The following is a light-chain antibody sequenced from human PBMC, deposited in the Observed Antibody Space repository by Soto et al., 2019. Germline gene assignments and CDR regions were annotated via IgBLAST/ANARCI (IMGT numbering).Light chain of an antibody. J-gene: IGLJ2*01. Sequence: QSALTQPASVSGSPGQSITISCTGTNSDIGVYNYVSWYQQHPGKAPILLIYEVTHRPSEISSRFSGSKSGNTASLTISGLQTDDEASYFCSSFTTSTVVVFGGGTKLTVL. V-gene: IGLV2-14*01. CDR2: EVT. CDR3: SSFTTSTVVV. CDR1: NSDIGVYNY.